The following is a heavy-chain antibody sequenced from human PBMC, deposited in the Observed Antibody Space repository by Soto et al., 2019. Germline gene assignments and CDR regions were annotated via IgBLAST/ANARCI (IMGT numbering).Heavy chain of an antibody. Sequence: QVQLVQSGAEVKKPGSSVKVSCKASGGTFSRYAISWVRQAPGQGLEWMGGIIPIFGTANYAQKFQGRVTITADESTSTAYMELSSLRPEDTAVYYCARDHREIATVDAFDIWGQGTMVTVSS. V-gene: IGHV1-69*01. J-gene: IGHJ3*02. CDR3: ARDHREIATVDAFDI. CDR1: GGTFSRYA. D-gene: IGHD4-4*01. CDR2: IIPIFGTA.